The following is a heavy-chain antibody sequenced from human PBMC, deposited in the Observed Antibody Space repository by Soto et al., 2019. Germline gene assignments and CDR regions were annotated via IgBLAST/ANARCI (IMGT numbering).Heavy chain of an antibody. J-gene: IGHJ3*02. D-gene: IGHD2-15*01. CDR3: APYLYCSGGSCHYDAFDI. Sequence: EVQLLESGGGLVQPGESLRLSCAVSGFIFGNYMMTWVRQAPGKGLEWVSTIRDSGDSTYYADSVKGRFTISRDNFKNTMYLQMDSLGAEDTAVDYCAPYLYCSGGSCHYDAFDIRGQGAMVTVSS. CDR2: IRDSGDST. CDR1: GFIFGNYM. V-gene: IGHV3-23*01.